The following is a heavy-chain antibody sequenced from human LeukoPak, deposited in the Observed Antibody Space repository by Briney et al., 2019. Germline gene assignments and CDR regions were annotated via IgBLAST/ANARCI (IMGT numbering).Heavy chain of an antibody. Sequence: PSETLSLTCTVSGGSISNNYYWGWIRQPPGKGLEWIGSIYYSGSTYYNPSLKSRVTISVDTSKNQFSLKLSSVTAADTAVYYCARVAIDCSGGSCYATGLVDYWGQGTLVTVSS. CDR2: IYYSGST. CDR3: ARVAIDCSGGSCYATGLVDY. D-gene: IGHD2-15*01. J-gene: IGHJ4*02. CDR1: GGSISNNYY. V-gene: IGHV4-39*07.